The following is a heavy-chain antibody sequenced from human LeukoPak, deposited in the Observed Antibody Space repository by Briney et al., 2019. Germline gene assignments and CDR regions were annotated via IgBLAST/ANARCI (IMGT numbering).Heavy chain of an antibody. V-gene: IGHV4-59*01. J-gene: IGHJ4*02. CDR1: GGSISTYH. CDR3: ARGGGYSGYDNYFDY. Sequence: SKTLSLTCTVSGGSISTYHWSWIRQPPGKGLEWIGYSYYNGRTSYNPSLKSRVIISVDASKNQFSLRLTSVTTADTAVYFCARGGGYSGYDNYFDYWGQGALVTVSS. CDR2: SYYNGRT. D-gene: IGHD5-12*01.